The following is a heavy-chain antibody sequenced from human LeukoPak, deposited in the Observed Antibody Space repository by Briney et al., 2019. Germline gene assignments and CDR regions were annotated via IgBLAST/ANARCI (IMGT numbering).Heavy chain of an antibody. V-gene: IGHV3-11*01. Sequence: GGSLRLSCAASGFTFSDYYMSWIRQPPGKGLEWVSYISSSGSTIYYADSVKGRFTISRDNAKNSLYLQMNSLRAADTAVYYCARVTTIYYFDYWGQGTLVTVSS. J-gene: IGHJ4*02. CDR1: GFTFSDYY. CDR2: ISSSGSTI. CDR3: ARVTTIYYFDY. D-gene: IGHD4-17*01.